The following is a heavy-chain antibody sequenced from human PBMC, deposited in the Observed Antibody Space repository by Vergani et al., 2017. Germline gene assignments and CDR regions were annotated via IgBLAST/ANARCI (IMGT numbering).Heavy chain of an antibody. V-gene: IGHV4-39*01. CDR2: MDYSGST. CDR1: GDSVISTDYH. CDR3: ANKRAGCRAAYCHSFDF. D-gene: IGHD2-15*01. Sequence: QVQLQESGPGLVKPSETLSLTCTVSGDSVISTDYHWGWIRQPPGKGLEWIGSMDYSGSTSYNPSLESLISISFETPKTQFTLRLTSVTAAETAVYYGANKRAGCRAAYCHSFDFWGPGTLVSVSS. J-gene: IGHJ4*02.